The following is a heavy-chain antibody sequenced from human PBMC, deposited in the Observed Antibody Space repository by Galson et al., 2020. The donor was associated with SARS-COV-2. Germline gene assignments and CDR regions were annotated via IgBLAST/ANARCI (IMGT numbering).Heavy chain of an antibody. CDR2: ISYDGSNK. CDR3: ARVVSTGYSSGWYP. V-gene: IGHV3-30-3*01. J-gene: IGHJ5*02. Sequence: GESLKISCAASGFTFSSYAMHWVRQAPGKGLEWVAVISYDGSNKYYADSVKGRFTISRDNSKNTLYLQMNSLRAEDTAVYYCARVVSTGYSSGWYPWG. D-gene: IGHD6-19*01. CDR1: GFTFSSYA.